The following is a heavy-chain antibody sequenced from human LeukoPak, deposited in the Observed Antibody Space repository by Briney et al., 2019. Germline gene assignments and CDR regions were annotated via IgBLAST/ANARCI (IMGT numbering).Heavy chain of an antibody. J-gene: IGHJ4*02. CDR1: GFMFNDYT. D-gene: IGHD6-13*01. V-gene: IGHV3-7*01. CDR2: IKQDGSEK. Sequence: PGGSLRLSCAASGFMFNDYTMNWVRQAPGKGLEWVANIKQDGSEKNYVDSVKGRFTISRDNAENSLFLQMNSLRVEDTAVYYCAREWQGGIAAAGTRIEGDYWGQGTLVAVSS. CDR3: AREWQGGIAAAGTRIEGDY.